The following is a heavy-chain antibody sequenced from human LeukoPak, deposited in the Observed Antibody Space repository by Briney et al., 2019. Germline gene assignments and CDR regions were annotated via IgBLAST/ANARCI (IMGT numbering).Heavy chain of an antibody. Sequence: SGTLTLTCVVYGGSFSGYYWSWIRQPPGKGLEWIGEINDSGSTNYHPSLKSRVTISGDTSRNQFYLKLNSVTTADTAVYYCARGRYYACWGLGTLVTVS. J-gene: IGHJ4*02. V-gene: IGHV4-34*01. CDR3: ARGRYYAC. CDR1: GGSFSGYY. D-gene: IGHD3-10*01. CDR2: INDSGST.